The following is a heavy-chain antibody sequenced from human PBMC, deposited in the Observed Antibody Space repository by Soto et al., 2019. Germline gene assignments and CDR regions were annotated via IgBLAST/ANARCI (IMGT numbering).Heavy chain of an antibody. CDR2: IYYSGST. D-gene: IGHD3-10*01. CDR3: ARASVTMVRGVTPISGDYYYYYGMDV. Sequence: PSETLSLTCTVSGGSISSYYWSWIRQPPGKGLEWIGYIYYSGSTNYNPSLKSRVTISVDTSKNQSSLKLSSVTAADTAVYYCARASVTMVRGVTPISGDYYYYYGMDVWGQGTTVTVSS. V-gene: IGHV4-59*01. J-gene: IGHJ6*02. CDR1: GGSISSYY.